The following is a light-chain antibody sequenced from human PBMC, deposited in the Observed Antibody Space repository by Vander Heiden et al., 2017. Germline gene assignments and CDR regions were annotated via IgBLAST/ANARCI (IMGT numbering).Light chain of an antibody. Sequence: YVLTHPPPASVAPGQTARITCGGNNIGSKSVHWYQQKPGHAPVLVVYDDGDRPSGIPERFSGSNSGNTATLTISRVEAGDEADYYCQVWDSSSDHVVFGGGTKLTVL. CDR3: QVWDSSSDHVV. V-gene: IGLV3-21*02. CDR1: NIGSKS. CDR2: DDG. J-gene: IGLJ2*01.